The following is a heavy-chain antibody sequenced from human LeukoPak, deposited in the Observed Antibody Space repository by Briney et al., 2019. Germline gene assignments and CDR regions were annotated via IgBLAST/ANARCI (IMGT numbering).Heavy chain of an antibody. CDR1: GGSISSSSW. J-gene: IGHJ4*02. CDR3: ARGVYCSGGSCYALLDY. D-gene: IGHD2-15*01. Sequence: SGTLSLTCAVSGGSISSSSWWSWVRQPPGKGLEWIGEIYHSGSTNYNPSLKSRVTISVDKSKNQFSLKLSSVTAADTAVYYCARGVYCSGGSCYALLDYWGQGTLVTVSS. CDR2: IYHSGST. V-gene: IGHV4-4*02.